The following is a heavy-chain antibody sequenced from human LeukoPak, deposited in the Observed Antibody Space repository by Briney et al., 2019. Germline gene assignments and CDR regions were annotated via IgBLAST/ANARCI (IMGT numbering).Heavy chain of an antibody. Sequence: GASVKVSCKASGYTFTSSGISWVRQAPGQGLEWMGWISAYNGNTNYAQKLQGRVTMTTDTSTSTAYMELRTLRSDDTAVYYCARDPGVTIVRVKGPSDDAFDIWGQGTMVTVSS. CDR2: ISAYNGNT. CDR1: GYTFTSSG. D-gene: IGHD3-10*01. J-gene: IGHJ3*02. CDR3: ARDPGVTIVRVKGPSDDAFDI. V-gene: IGHV1-18*01.